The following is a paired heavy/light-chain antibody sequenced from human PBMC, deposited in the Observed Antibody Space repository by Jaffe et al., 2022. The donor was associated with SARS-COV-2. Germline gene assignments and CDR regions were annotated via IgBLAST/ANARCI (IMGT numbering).Light chain of an antibody. Sequence: QSVLTQPPSASGTPGRRVSISCSGSSSNIGTNTVSWYQQLPGTAPKLLIYDNNYRPSGVPDRFSGSKSGTSASLAISGLQSEDEADYYCAAWDNSLSGWVFGGGTKLTVL. CDR1: SSNIGTNT. CDR3: AAWDNSLSGWV. CDR2: DNN. V-gene: IGLV1-44*01. J-gene: IGLJ3*02.
Heavy chain of an antibody. Sequence: QVQLVQSGTEVKKPGASVKVSCKASGYIFTSYGFSWVRQAPGQGLEWMGWISAYNGATIYAQNFQGRATMTTDTPTSTAYMELRSLRSDDTAVYYCARWGNSSTWPPNWIDPWGQGTSVIVSS. J-gene: IGHJ5*02. V-gene: IGHV1-18*01. CDR1: GYIFTSYG. D-gene: IGHD6-13*01. CDR3: ARWGNSSTWPPNWIDP. CDR2: ISAYNGAT.